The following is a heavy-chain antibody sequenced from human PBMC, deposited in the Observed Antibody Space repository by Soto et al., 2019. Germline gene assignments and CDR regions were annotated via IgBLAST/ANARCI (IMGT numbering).Heavy chain of an antibody. CDR3: AATVTASSNLGY. V-gene: IGHV3-23*01. J-gene: IGHJ4*02. CDR1: GFTFSSYA. D-gene: IGHD4-17*01. CDR2: ISASGSNT. Sequence: EVQLLESGGVLVQPGGSLRLSCAASGFTFSSYAMSWVRQAPGKGLEWVSAISASGSNTYYADSVKGRFTTSRDNSKSTLSLQLNGLRGEDTAVYYCAATVTASSNLGYWGQGTLVTVSS.